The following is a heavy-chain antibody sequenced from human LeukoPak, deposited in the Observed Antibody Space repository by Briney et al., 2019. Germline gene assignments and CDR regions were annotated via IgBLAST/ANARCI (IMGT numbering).Heavy chain of an antibody. CDR1: GFTFSDYY. Sequence: GGSLRLSCAASGFTFSDYYMSWLRQAPGKGLEWVSYISSSSSYTNYADSVKGRFTISRDNAKNSLYLQMNSLRAEDTAVYYCARGRGDCSSTSCYVSVYFDYWGQGTLVTISS. D-gene: IGHD2-2*01. V-gene: IGHV3-11*06. CDR3: ARGRGDCSSTSCYVSVYFDY. J-gene: IGHJ4*02. CDR2: ISSSSSYT.